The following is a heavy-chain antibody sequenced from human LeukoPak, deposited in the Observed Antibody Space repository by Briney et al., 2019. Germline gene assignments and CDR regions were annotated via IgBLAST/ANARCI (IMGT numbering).Heavy chain of an antibody. CDR3: AREPGATYSSSFEYYYYYYMDV. D-gene: IGHD6-6*01. CDR2: IKQDGSEK. V-gene: IGHV3-7*01. J-gene: IGHJ6*03. CDR1: GFTFSSSW. Sequence: GGSLRLSCAASGFTFSSSWMSWVRKAPGKGLEWVANIKQDGSEKYYVDSVKGRFTISRDNAKNSLYLQMNSLRAEDTAVYYCAREPGATYSSSFEYYYYYYMDVWGKGTTVTVSS.